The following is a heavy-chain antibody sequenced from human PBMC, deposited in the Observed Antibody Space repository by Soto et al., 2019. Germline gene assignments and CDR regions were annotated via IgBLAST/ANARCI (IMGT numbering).Heavy chain of an antibody. CDR1: GFTFSSYG. Sequence: GGSLRLSCAASGFTFSSYGMHWVRQAPGKGLEWVAVISYDGSNKYYADSVKGRFTISRDNSKNTLYLQMNSLRAEDTAVYYCAKDNCSSTSCYARDFDYWGQGTLVTVSS. J-gene: IGHJ4*02. CDR3: AKDNCSSTSCYARDFDY. CDR2: ISYDGSNK. V-gene: IGHV3-30*18. D-gene: IGHD2-2*01.